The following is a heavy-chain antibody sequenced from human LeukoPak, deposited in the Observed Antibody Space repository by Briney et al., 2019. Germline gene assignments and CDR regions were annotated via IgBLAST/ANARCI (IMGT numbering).Heavy chain of an antibody. V-gene: IGHV4-4*07. CDR2: IYTSGST. CDR3: AREFVDIVVVVAATRENYYYYYYMDV. D-gene: IGHD2-15*01. CDR1: GGSISSYY. J-gene: IGHJ6*03. Sequence: SETLSLTCTVSGGSISSYYWSWIRQPAGKGLEWIGRIYTSGSTNYNPSLKSRVTMSVDTSKNQFSLKLSSVTAADTAVYYCAREFVDIVVVVAATRENYYYYYYMDVWGKGTTVTVSS.